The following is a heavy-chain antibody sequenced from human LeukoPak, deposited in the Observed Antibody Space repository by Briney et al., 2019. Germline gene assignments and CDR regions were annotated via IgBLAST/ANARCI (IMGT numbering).Heavy chain of an antibody. CDR3: ARGEYQLRAQSIAAAGTTFDY. CDR1: GYTFTSYY. J-gene: IGHJ4*02. V-gene: IGHV1-46*01. Sequence: ASVKVSCKASGYTFTSYYMHWVRQAPGQGLEWMGIINPSGGSTSYAQKFQGRVTMTRDTSTSTVYMELSSLRSEDTAVYYCARGEYQLRAQSIAAAGTTFDYWGQGTLVTVSS. D-gene: IGHD6-13*01. CDR2: INPSGGST.